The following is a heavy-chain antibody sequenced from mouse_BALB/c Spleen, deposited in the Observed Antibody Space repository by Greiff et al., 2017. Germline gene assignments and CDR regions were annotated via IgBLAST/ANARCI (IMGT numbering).Heavy chain of an antibody. CDR3: ARHGLRRAWFAY. V-gene: IGHV5-12-2*01. D-gene: IGHD2-2*01. J-gene: IGHJ3*01. CDR1: GFTFSSYT. Sequence: DVMLVESGGGLVQPGGSLKLSCAASGFTFSSYTMSWVRQTPEKRLEWVAYISNGGGSTYYPDTVKGRFTISRDNAKNTLYLQMSSLKSEDTAMYYCARHGLRRAWFAYWGQGTLVTVSA. CDR2: ISNGGGST.